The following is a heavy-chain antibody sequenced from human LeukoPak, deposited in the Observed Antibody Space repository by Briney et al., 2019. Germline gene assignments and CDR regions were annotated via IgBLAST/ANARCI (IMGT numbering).Heavy chain of an antibody. CDR3: ARDRYGSGSYCRF. V-gene: IGHV1-18*04. CDR2: ISGYNGNT. J-gene: IGHJ4*02. D-gene: IGHD3-10*01. CDR1: GYTFTSYG. Sequence: ASAKVSCKASGYTFTSYGISWVRQAPGQGLEGMGWISGYNGNTNYAQKVQGRVNMTTDISTSTAYMELRSLRSDDTAVYYCARDRYGSGSYCRFWGQGTLVTVSS.